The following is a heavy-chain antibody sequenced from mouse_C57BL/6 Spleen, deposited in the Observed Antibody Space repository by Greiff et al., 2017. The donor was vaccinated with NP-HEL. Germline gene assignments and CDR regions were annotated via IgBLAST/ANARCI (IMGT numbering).Heavy chain of an antibody. CDR2: ISSGGSYT. CDR1: GFTFSSYG. CDR3: ARRVDSSGRFDY. V-gene: IGHV5-6*02. D-gene: IGHD3-2*02. Sequence: EVKLVESGGDLVKPGGSLKLSCAASGFTFSSYGMSWVRQTPDKRLEWVATISSGGSYTYYPDSVKGRFTISRDNAKNTLYLQMSSLKSQDTSMYYSARRVDSSGRFDYWGQGTTLTVSS. J-gene: IGHJ2*01.